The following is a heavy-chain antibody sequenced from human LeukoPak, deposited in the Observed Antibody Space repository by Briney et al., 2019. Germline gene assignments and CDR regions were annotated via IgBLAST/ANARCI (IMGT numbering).Heavy chain of an antibody. CDR3: ARGGPRYDFWSGYHAFDI. V-gene: IGHV1-18*01. CDR2: ISAYNGNT. J-gene: IGHJ3*02. D-gene: IGHD3-3*01. Sequence: ASVKVSCKASGYTFTSYGISWVRQAPGQGLEWMGWISAYNGNTNYAQKLQGRVTMTTDTSTSTAYMELRSLRSDDTAVYYCARGGPRYDFWSGYHAFDIRGQGTMVTVSS. CDR1: GYTFTSYG.